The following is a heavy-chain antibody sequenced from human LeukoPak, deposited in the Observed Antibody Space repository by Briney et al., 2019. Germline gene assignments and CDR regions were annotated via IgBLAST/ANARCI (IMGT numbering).Heavy chain of an antibody. CDR2: IYYSGST. V-gene: IGHV4-39*07. Sequence: SETLSLTCTVSGDSITGYYWGWIRQPPGKGLEWIGSIYYSGSTYYNPSLKSRVTISVDTSKNQFSLKLSSVTAADTAVYYCSVAIYYYYYYYMDVWGKGTTVTVSS. J-gene: IGHJ6*03. CDR3: SVAIYYYYYYYMDV. D-gene: IGHD2-21*01. CDR1: GDSITGYY.